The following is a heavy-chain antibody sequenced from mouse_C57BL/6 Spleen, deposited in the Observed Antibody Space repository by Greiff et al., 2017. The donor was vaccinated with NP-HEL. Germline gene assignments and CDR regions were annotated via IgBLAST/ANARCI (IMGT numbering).Heavy chain of an antibody. V-gene: IGHV3-6*01. D-gene: IGHD2-14*01. CDR2: ISYDGSN. J-gene: IGHJ2*01. CDR1: GYSITSGYY. CDR3: ARGYGFDY. Sequence: EESGPGLVKPSQSLSLTCSVTGYSITSGYYWNWIRQFPGNKLEWMGYISYDGSNNYNPSLKNRISITRDTSKNQFFLKLNSVTTEDTATXYCARGYGFDYWGQGTTLTVSS.